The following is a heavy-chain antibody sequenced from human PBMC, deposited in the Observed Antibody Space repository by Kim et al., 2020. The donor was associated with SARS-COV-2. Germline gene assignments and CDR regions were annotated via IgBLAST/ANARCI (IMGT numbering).Heavy chain of an antibody. CDR3: ARGQLRSFYY. Sequence: GGSLRLSCTASGFTFSGASMDWVRQAPGKGLEWIAYIDSSGNAIAYADSVRGRFTISRDNGKSSLFLQMNSLRDEDTAVYFCARGQLRSFYYWGPGTLVT. CDR1: GFTFSGAS. CDR2: IDSSGNAI. D-gene: IGHD1-1*01. V-gene: IGHV3-48*02. J-gene: IGHJ4*02.